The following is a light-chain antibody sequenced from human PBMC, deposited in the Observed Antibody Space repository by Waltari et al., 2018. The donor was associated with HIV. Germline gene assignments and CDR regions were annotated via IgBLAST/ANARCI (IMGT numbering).Light chain of an antibody. V-gene: IGKV3-11*01. CDR2: DTS. CDR1: QSVSRY. CDR3: QQRSNWPHT. Sequence: EIVLTQSPATLSLSPGERATLTCRASQSVSRYLAWYKQKPGQAPRLLIYDTSNRATDIPARFSGSGSGTDFTLTISSLEPEDFAIYFCQQRSNWPHTFGGGTKVEIK. J-gene: IGKJ4*01.